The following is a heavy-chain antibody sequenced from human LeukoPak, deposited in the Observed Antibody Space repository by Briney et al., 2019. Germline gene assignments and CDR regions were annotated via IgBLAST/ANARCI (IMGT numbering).Heavy chain of an antibody. CDR2: IYYSGST. CDR1: GGSINSYY. Sequence: SETLSLTCTVSGGSINSYYWSWIRQPPGKGLEWIGYIYYSGSTNYNPSLKSRVTISVDTSKNQFSLKLSSVTAADTAVYYCARHYGDYEDYWGQGTLVTVSS. J-gene: IGHJ4*02. V-gene: IGHV4-59*01. CDR3: ARHYGDYEDY. D-gene: IGHD4-17*01.